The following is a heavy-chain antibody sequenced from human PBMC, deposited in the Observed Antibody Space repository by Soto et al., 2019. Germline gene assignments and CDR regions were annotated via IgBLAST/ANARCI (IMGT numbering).Heavy chain of an antibody. CDR2: IYYSGST. D-gene: IGHD2-15*01. J-gene: IGHJ4*02. CDR3: ARDRGGSCCLFDY. Sequence: PSETLSLTCTVSGGSISSGGYYWSWIRQHPGKGLEWIGYIYYSGSTYYNPSLKSRVTISVDTSKNQFSLKLSSVTAADTAVYYCARDRGGSCCLFDYWGQGTLVTVSS. CDR1: GGSISSGGYY. V-gene: IGHV4-31*03.